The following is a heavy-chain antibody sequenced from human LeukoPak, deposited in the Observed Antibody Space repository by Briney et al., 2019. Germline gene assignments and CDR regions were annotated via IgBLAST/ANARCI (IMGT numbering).Heavy chain of an antibody. CDR1: GGSISSYY. D-gene: IGHD6-13*01. J-gene: IGHJ5*02. CDR2: IYYSGST. V-gene: IGHV4-59*01. CDR3: ARDGVIAAAANRWFDP. Sequence: SETLSLTCTVSGGSISSYYWSWIRQPPGKGLKWIGYIYYSGSTNYNPSLKSRVTISVDTSKNQFSLKLSSVTAADTAVYYCARDGVIAAAANRWFDPWGQGTLVTVSS.